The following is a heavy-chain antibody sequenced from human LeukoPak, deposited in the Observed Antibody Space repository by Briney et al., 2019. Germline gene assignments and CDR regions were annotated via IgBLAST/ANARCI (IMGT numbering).Heavy chain of an antibody. CDR1: GYSFTSYW. D-gene: IGHD3-3*01. CDR3: ARGTYYDFWSGYSIGYYFDY. CDR2: IYPGDSDT. Sequence: GESLKISCKGSGYSFTSYWISWVRQMPGKGLEWMGIIYPGDSDTRYSPSFQGQVTISADKSISTAYLQWSSLKASDTAMYYCARGTYYDFWSGYSIGYYFDYWGQGTLVTVSS. V-gene: IGHV5-51*01. J-gene: IGHJ4*02.